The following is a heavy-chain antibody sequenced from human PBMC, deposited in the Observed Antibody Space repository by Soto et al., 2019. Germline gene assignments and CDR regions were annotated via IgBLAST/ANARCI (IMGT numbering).Heavy chain of an antibody. CDR1: GYTFTGYY. CDR2: INPNSGGT. Sequence: ASVKVSCKASGYTFTGYYMHWVRQAPGQGLEWMGWINPNSGGTNYAQKFQGWVTMTRDTSISTAYMELSRLRSDDTAVYYCARGGTAGSTSFNTDPNYYYYYMDVWGKGTTVTVSS. V-gene: IGHV1-2*04. D-gene: IGHD2-2*02. CDR3: ARGGTAGSTSFNTDPNYYYYYMDV. J-gene: IGHJ6*03.